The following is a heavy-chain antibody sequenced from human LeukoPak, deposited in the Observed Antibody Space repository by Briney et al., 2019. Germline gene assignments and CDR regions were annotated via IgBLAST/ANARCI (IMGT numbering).Heavy chain of an antibody. V-gene: IGHV4-59*01. CDR2: IYYSGST. Sequence: SETLSLTCTVSGGSISSYYWSWLRQPPGQGLEWFGNIYYSGSTNYNPSLKSLVTISVDTSRNQFSLKLSSVTAADTAVYYCARAGGLLLWFGELSPLLFDYWGQGTLVTVSS. D-gene: IGHD3-10*01. CDR3: ARAGGLLLWFGELSPLLFDY. J-gene: IGHJ4*02. CDR1: GGSISSYY.